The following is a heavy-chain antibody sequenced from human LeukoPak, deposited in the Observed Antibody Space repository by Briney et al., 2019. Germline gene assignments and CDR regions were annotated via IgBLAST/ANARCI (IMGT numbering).Heavy chain of an antibody. J-gene: IGHJ3*02. CDR3: ARVSSSGDDFMNI. V-gene: IGHV3-74*01. CDR1: GFTFSRYW. Sequence: PGGSLRLSCAASGFTFSRYWMHWVRQAPGKGLVWISHINTDGSGTNYADSVKGRFIIFRDNAKNTVYLQMNSLRAEDTAVYYCARVSSSGDDFMNIWGQGTMVTVSS. CDR2: INTDGSGT. D-gene: IGHD5-12*01.